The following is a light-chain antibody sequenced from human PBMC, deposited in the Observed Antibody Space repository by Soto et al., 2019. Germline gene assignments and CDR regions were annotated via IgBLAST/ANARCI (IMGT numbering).Light chain of an antibody. V-gene: IGKV1-5*01. J-gene: IGKJ1*01. CDR1: QSISSW. CDR2: DAS. CDR3: QQYNTYRT. Sequence: DIQMTQSPSTLSASVGDRVTIPCRASQSISSWLAWYQQKPGKAPKLLIYDASSLESGVPSRFSASGSRTEFTLTLSSLQPDNFATYYCQQYNTYRTIGQGRNVDI.